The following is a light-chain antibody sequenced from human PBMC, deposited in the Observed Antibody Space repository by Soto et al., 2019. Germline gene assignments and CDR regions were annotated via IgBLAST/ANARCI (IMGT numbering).Light chain of an antibody. CDR2: GAT. V-gene: IGKV3-20*01. CDR1: QSVSSNY. Sequence: EIVLTQSPGTLSLSPGESATLSCRASQSVSSNYLAWYQQKPGQAPRLLIFGATSRATVIPDRFSGSGSGTDFSLTISRLEPEDFAVYYFQQYGSSIYTFAQGTKLEIK. J-gene: IGKJ2*01. CDR3: QQYGSSIYT.